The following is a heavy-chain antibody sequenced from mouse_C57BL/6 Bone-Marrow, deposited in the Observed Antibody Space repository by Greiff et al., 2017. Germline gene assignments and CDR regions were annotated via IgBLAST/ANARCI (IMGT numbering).Heavy chain of an antibody. D-gene: IGHD1-1*01. Sequence: VQGVESGAELVRPGTSVKVSCKASGYAFTNYLIEWVKQRPGQGLEWIGVINPGSGGTNYNEKFKGKATLTADKSSSTAYMQLSSLTSEDSAVYFCARRATVEYFDVWGTGTTVTVSS. V-gene: IGHV1-54*01. CDR1: GYAFTNYL. CDR2: INPGSGGT. J-gene: IGHJ1*03. CDR3: ARRATVEYFDV.